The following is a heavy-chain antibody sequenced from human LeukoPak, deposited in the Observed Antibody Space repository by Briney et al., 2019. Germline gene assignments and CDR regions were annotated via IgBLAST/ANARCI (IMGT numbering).Heavy chain of an antibody. CDR3: ARESGSYYANWFDH. Sequence: PGGSLRLSCAASGFTFSSYGMHWVRQAPGKGLEWVAVIWYDGSNKYYADSVKGRFTISRDNSKDTLYLQMNSLRAEDTAVYYCARESGSYYANWFDHWGQGTLVTVSS. V-gene: IGHV3-33*01. CDR2: IWYDGSNK. D-gene: IGHD3-10*01. CDR1: GFTFSSYG. J-gene: IGHJ5*02.